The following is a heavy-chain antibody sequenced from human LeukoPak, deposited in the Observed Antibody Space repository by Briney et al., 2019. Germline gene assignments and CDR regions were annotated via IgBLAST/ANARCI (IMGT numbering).Heavy chain of an antibody. CDR3: ARDGNSGYDWGYFDY. Sequence: GGSLRLSCAASGFTFSSYGMRWVRQAPGKGLEWVSSISSSSSYIYSADSVKGRFTISRDNAKNSLYLQMNSLRAEDTAVYYCARDGNSGYDWGYFDYWGQGTLVTVSS. D-gene: IGHD5-12*01. V-gene: IGHV3-21*04. CDR1: GFTFSSYG. CDR2: ISSSSSYI. J-gene: IGHJ4*02.